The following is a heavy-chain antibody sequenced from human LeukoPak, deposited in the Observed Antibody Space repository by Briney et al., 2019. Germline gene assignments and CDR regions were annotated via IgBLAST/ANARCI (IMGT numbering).Heavy chain of an antibody. D-gene: IGHD3-22*01. J-gene: IGHJ4*02. CDR3: AKGSYYDSSGSFYFDY. V-gene: IGHV3-23*01. Sequence: PGGSLRLSCAASGFTFSSYAMSWVRQAPGKGLEWVSGISDGGGTTYYADSVKGRFTISRDNSKNTLYVQVNSLGTEDTAAYYCAKGSYYDSSGSFYFDYWGQGTLVTVSS. CDR1: GFTFSSYA. CDR2: ISDGGGTT.